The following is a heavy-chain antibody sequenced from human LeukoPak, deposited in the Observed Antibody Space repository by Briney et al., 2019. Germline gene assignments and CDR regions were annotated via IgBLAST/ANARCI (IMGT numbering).Heavy chain of an antibody. Sequence: GGSLRLSCAASGFTFSNAWMSWVRQAPGKGLEWVGRIKSKTDGGTTDYAAPVKGRFTISRDDSKNTLYLQMNSLKTEDTAVYYCTTEGSEGFGEYPYYYYGMDVWDQGTTVTVSS. CDR2: IKSKTDGGTT. J-gene: IGHJ6*02. CDR3: TTEGSEGFGEYPYYYYGMDV. CDR1: GFTFSNAW. V-gene: IGHV3-15*01. D-gene: IGHD3-10*01.